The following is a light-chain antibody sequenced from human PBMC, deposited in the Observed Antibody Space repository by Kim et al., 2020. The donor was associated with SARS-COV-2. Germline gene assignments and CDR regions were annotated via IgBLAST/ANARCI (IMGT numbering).Light chain of an antibody. CDR2: ANS. V-gene: IGLV1-47*02. CDR3: SAWDDNLRGPL. Sequence: GQGCTISCSGAGANLPNNYVQWFTQFPGMAPKLIIYANSQRPSGVPDRFSGSKSGTSASLAISGLRPEDEGNYFCSAWDDNLRGPLFGGGTQLTVL. CDR1: GANLPNNY. J-gene: IGLJ2*01.